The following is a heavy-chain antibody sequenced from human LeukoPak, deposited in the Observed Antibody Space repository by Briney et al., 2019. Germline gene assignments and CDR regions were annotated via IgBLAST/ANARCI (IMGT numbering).Heavy chain of an antibody. D-gene: IGHD4-17*01. Sequence: ASVKDSCKTSGFNFTGSWMHWVRQAPGQGLEWMGWIYPNNGATQYAQKFQGWVTMTRDTSTSTVYMELSSLRSEDTAVYYCARDDYGANFDYWGQGTLVTVSS. CDR2: IYPNNGAT. CDR1: GFNFTGSW. J-gene: IGHJ4*02. CDR3: ARDDYGANFDY. V-gene: IGHV1-2*04.